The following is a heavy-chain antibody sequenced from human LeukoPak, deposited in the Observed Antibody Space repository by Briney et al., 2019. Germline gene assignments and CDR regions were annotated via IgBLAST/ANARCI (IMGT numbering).Heavy chain of an antibody. Sequence: PGGSLRLSCAASGFTFSSYGMHWVRQAPGKGLEWVAVIWYDGSNKYYADSVKGRFTISRDNSKNTLYLQMNSLRAEDTAVYYCARGDRGNSGWYLEYYWGQGTLVTVSS. CDR1: GFTFSSYG. CDR2: IWYDGSNK. CDR3: ARGDRGNSGWYLEYY. J-gene: IGHJ4*02. V-gene: IGHV3-33*01. D-gene: IGHD6-19*01.